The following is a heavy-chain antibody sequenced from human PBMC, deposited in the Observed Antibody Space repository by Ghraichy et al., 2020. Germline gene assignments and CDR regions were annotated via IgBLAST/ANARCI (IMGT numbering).Heavy chain of an antibody. V-gene: IGHV3-7*01. CDR1: GFTFSFYW. D-gene: IGHD3-10*01. CDR2: IKQDGSEK. J-gene: IGHJ5*02. Sequence: LSLTCAASGFTFSFYWMSWVRQAPGKGLEWVANIKQDGSEKYYVDSVKGRFFVSRDNAKNSLFLQMNSLRAEDTAVYYCARSGDAFGFDPWGQGTLVTVSS. CDR3: ARSGDAFGFDP.